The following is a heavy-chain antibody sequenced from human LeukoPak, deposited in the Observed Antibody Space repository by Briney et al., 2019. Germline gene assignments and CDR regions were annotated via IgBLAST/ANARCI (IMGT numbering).Heavy chain of an antibody. J-gene: IGHJ5*02. V-gene: IGHV3-23*01. CDR1: GFTFSSYA. CDR3: AKVGSRMVRGVINWFDP. Sequence: GGSLRLSCAASGFTFSSYAVSWVRQAPGKGLEWVSAISGSGGSTYYADSVKGRFTISRDNSKNTLYLQMNSLRAEDTAVYYCAKVGSRMVRGVINWFDPWGQGTLVTVSS. CDR2: ISGSGGST. D-gene: IGHD3-10*01.